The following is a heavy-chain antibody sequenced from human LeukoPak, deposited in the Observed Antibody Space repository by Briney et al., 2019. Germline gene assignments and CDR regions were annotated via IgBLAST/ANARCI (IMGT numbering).Heavy chain of an antibody. V-gene: IGHV1-69*01. CDR3: ARVLMGIAAAGPYMDV. D-gene: IGHD6-13*01. CDR1: GGTFSSYA. CDR2: IIPIFGTA. Sequence: GSSVKVSCKASGGTFSSYAISWVRQAPGQGLVWMGGIIPIFGTANYAQKFQGRVTITADESTSTAYMELSSLRSEDTAVYYCARVLMGIAAAGPYMDVWGKGTTVTVSS. J-gene: IGHJ6*03.